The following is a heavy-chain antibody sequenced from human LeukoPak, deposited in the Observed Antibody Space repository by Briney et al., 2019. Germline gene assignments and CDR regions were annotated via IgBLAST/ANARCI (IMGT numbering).Heavy chain of an antibody. Sequence: GGSLRLSCEASGLAFRNFAMSWVRQAPGKGLEGVSGMTGSGGSSYYADSVKGRFTLSRDNAKNALYLQMNSLRADDTALYYCAKMKGQRLNDYCMDVWGKGTTVTVSS. V-gene: IGHV3-23*01. CDR2: MTGSGGSS. CDR1: GLAFRNFA. CDR3: AKMKGQRLNDYCMDV. J-gene: IGHJ6*03.